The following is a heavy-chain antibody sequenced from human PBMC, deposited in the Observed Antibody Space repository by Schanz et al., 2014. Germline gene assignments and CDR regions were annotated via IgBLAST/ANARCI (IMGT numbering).Heavy chain of an antibody. J-gene: IGHJ6*02. CDR1: GGSISNYY. CDR2: IYYSGRA. Sequence: QVQLQESGPGLVKPSETLSLTCTVSGGSISNYYWSWIRQPPGKGLEWIGYIYYSGRANYNPSLKRRVTIAVETSKNQFSLKLSSVTAADPAVYYCARAEINSGYARYYYGMDVWGQGTTVTVSS. D-gene: IGHD5-12*01. V-gene: IGHV4-59*01. CDR3: ARAEINSGYARYYYGMDV.